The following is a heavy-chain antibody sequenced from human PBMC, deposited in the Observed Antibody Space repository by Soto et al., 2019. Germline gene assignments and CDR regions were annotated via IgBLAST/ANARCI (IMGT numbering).Heavy chain of an antibody. Sequence: GESLKISCKGSGYSLTSYWIGWVRQMPGKGLEWMGIIYPGDSDTRYSPSFQGQVTISADKSISTAYLQWSSLKASDTAMYYCARHRAYDFWRGYTRHYYGMDVWGQGTTVTVSS. CDR2: IYPGDSDT. D-gene: IGHD3-3*01. CDR3: ARHRAYDFWRGYTRHYYGMDV. J-gene: IGHJ6*02. CDR1: GYSLTSYW. V-gene: IGHV5-51*01.